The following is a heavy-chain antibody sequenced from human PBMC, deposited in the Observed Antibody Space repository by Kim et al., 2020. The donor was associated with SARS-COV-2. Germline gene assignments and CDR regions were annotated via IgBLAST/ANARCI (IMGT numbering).Heavy chain of an antibody. Sequence: SETLSLTCTVSGGSISSSSYYWGWIRQPPGKGLEWIGSIYYSGSTYYNPSLKSRVTISVDTSKNQFSLKLSSVTAADTAVYYCARLGNYYDSSGYYYFAFDIWGQGTMVTVSS. CDR3: ARLGNYYDSSGYYYFAFDI. D-gene: IGHD3-22*01. CDR1: GGSISSSSYY. J-gene: IGHJ3*02. V-gene: IGHV4-39*01. CDR2: IYYSGST.